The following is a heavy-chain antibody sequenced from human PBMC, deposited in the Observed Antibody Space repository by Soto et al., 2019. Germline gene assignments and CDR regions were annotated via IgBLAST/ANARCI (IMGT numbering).Heavy chain of an antibody. CDR2: IIPILGIA. D-gene: IGHD3-22*01. V-gene: IGHV1-69*04. CDR1: GGTFSSYA. CDR3: ATEDPYYYDSSGPDY. J-gene: IGHJ4*02. Sequence: SVKVSCKASGGTFSSYAISWVRQAPGQGLEWMGRIIPILGIANYAQKFQGRVTITADKSTSTAYMELSSLRSEDTAVYYCATEDPYYYDSSGPDYWGQGTLVTVSS.